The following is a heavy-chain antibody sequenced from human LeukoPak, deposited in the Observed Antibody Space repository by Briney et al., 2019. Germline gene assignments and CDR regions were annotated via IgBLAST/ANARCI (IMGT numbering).Heavy chain of an antibody. D-gene: IGHD3-10*01. CDR3: ARRMAGNYGSGSYYNRYYFDY. CDR2: IYTSGST. CDR1: GGSISSYY. Sequence: PSETLSLTCTVSGGSISSYYWSWIRQPAGKGLEWIGRIYTSGSTNYNPSLKSRVTMSVDTSKNQFSLKLSSVTAADTAVYYCARRMAGNYGSGSYYNRYYFDYWGQGTLVTVSS. J-gene: IGHJ4*02. V-gene: IGHV4-4*07.